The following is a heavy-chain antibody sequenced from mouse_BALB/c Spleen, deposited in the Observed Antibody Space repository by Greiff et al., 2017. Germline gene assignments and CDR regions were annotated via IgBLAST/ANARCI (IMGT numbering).Heavy chain of an antibody. CDR1: GFSLSRYS. D-gene: IGHD1-2*01. Sequence: QVQLKESGPGLVAPSQSLSITCTVSGFSLSRYSVHWVRQPPGKGLEWLGLIWGGGSTDYNSALKSRLSISKDNSKSQVFLKMNSLQTDDTAMYYCARNLLRLHAMDYWGQGTSVTVSS. CDR2: IWGGGST. CDR3: ARNLLRLHAMDY. J-gene: IGHJ4*01. V-gene: IGHV2-6-4*01.